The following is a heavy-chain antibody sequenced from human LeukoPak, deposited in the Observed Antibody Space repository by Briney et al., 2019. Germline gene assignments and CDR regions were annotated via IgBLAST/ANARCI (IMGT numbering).Heavy chain of an antibody. CDR2: IRGGDGRT. CDR1: GFTFSNYA. D-gene: IGHD2-2*01. CDR3: AKSSWDRFDAFDV. J-gene: IGHJ3*01. Sequence: SGGSLRLSCAASGFTFSNYATSWVRQAPGKGLEWVSSIRGGDGRTDYADSVKGRITISRDNSKNTLYLQMNSLTAEDTAIYYCAKSSWDRFDAFDVWGQGTRVTVSS. V-gene: IGHV3-23*01.